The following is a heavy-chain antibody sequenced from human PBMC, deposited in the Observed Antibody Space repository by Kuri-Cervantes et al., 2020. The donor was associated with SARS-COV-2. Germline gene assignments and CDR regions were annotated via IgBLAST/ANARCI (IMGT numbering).Heavy chain of an antibody. D-gene: IGHD3-3*01. V-gene: IGHV3-23*01. CDR2: ISGSGGST. Sequence: GGSLRLSCAASGFTVSSNYMSWVRQAPGKGLEWVSAISGSGGSTYYADSVKGRFTISRDNSKNTLYLQMNSLRAEDTAVYYCAKDGYYDFWSGYYGPRAYYYYMDVWGKGTTVTVSS. CDR1: GFTVSSNY. CDR3: AKDGYYDFWSGYYGPRAYYYYMDV. J-gene: IGHJ6*03.